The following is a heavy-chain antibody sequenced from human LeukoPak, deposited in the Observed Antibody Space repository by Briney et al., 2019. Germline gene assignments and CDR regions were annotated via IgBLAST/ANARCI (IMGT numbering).Heavy chain of an antibody. CDR1: GFTFSSHD. CDR3: AKDQRSGSSLVDY. D-gene: IGHD3-10*01. CDR2: ISYDGGKK. Sequence: PGGSLRLSCAASGFTFSSHDMHWVRQAPGKGLEWVAIISYDGGKKDYADSVKGRFTISRDNSKNTLYLQMNSLRPEDTAVYYCAKDQRSGSSLVDYWGQGTLVTVSS. J-gene: IGHJ4*02. V-gene: IGHV3-30*18.